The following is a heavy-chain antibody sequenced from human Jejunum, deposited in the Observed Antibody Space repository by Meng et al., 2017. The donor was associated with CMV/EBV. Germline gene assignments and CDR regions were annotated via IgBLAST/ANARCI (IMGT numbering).Heavy chain of an antibody. Sequence: SGYSVTNYWIGWVRQMPGKGLEWMGIIYLGDSDTRYSPSFQGQVTISADRSISTAYLQWSSLKASDTAMYFCAKSHVDYASYFDYWGQGTRVTVSS. V-gene: IGHV5-51*01. J-gene: IGHJ4*02. CDR1: GYSVTNYW. CDR2: IYLGDSDT. CDR3: AKSHVDYASYFDY. D-gene: IGHD4-17*01.